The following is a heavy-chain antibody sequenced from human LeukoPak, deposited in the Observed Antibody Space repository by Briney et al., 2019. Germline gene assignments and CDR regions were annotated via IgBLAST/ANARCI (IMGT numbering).Heavy chain of an antibody. CDR2: ISSSSYI. CDR1: GFTFSSYS. J-gene: IGHJ4*02. V-gene: IGHV3-21*01. D-gene: IGHD7-27*01. Sequence: GGSLSLSCAASGFTFSSYSMNWVRQAPGKGLEWVSSISSSSYIYYADSVKGRFTISRDNAKNSLYLQMNSLRAEDTAVYYCARHITGDFDYWGQGTLVTVSS. CDR3: ARHITGDFDY.